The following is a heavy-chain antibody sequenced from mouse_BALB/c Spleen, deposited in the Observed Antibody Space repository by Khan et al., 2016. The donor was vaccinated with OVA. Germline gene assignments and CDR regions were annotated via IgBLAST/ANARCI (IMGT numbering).Heavy chain of an antibody. CDR3: ARDSGFWYFDV. J-gene: IGHJ1*01. Sequence: EVQLQESGPGLVKPSQTVFLTCSVTGISITTGNYRWSWLRQFPGNKLEWLGFIFYSGSFTYNPSLTSRPTITRDTSKNQFFLEMNSLTAEDTATYYCARDSGFWYFDVWGAGTTVTVSS. CDR1: GISITTGNYR. D-gene: IGHD2-2*01. CDR2: IFYSGSF. V-gene: IGHV3-5*02.